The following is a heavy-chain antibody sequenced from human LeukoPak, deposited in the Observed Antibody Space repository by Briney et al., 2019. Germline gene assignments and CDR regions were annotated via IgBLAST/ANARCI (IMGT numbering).Heavy chain of an antibody. Sequence: GGSLRLSCAASGFTFSSYEMSWVRQAPGKGLEWVAVIYIAGTTYYTDSVRGRFTISRDISENALYLQMNSLRAEDTAVYYCARGDGHNYWGSWGQGTLVTVSS. CDR3: ARGDGHNYWGS. J-gene: IGHJ5*02. V-gene: IGHV3-66*02. CDR1: GFTFSSYE. D-gene: IGHD5-24*01. CDR2: IYIAGTT.